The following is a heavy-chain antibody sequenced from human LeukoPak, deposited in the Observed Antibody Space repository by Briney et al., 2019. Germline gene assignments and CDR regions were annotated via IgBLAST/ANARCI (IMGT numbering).Heavy chain of an antibody. J-gene: IGHJ4*02. V-gene: IGHV1-69*01. D-gene: IGHD3-9*01. CDR2: IIPIFGTS. CDR3: ARDVLTGYYNDYYFDY. CDR1: GGTFSTYA. Sequence: SVKVSCKASGGTFSTYAISWVRQAPGQGLEWMGGIIPIFGTSNYAQKFQGRVTITADESTSTAYMELSSLRSEDTAVYYCARDVLTGYYNDYYFDYWGQGTLVTVSS.